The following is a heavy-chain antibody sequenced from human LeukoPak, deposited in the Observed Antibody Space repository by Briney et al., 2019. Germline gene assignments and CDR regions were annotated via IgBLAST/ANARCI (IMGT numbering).Heavy chain of an antibody. CDR3: ARVSSGSYFGYYYYYMDV. Sequence: GGSLRLSCAASGFTFSNYWMHSVRQAPGKGLVWVSRINIDGSSTSYADSVKGRFTISRDNARNTLYLQMNRLRAEDTAVYYCARVSSGSYFGYYYYYMDVWGKGTTVTVSS. CDR2: INIDGSST. J-gene: IGHJ6*03. CDR1: GFTFSNYW. D-gene: IGHD1-26*01. V-gene: IGHV3-74*01.